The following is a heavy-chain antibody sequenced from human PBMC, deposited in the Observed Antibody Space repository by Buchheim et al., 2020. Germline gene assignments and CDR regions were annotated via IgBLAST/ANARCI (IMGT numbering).Heavy chain of an antibody. J-gene: IGHJ4*02. CDR3: ARMGDTAGDFDY. Sequence: QVQLVQSGAEVKKPGSSVKVSCKASGGTFSSYAISWVRQAPGQGFEWMGIINPSGGSTSYAQKFQGRVTMTRDTSTSTVYMELSSLRSEDTAVYYCARMGDTAGDFDYWGQGTL. V-gene: IGHV1-46*01. CDR1: GGTFSSYA. CDR2: INPSGGST. D-gene: IGHD5-18*01.